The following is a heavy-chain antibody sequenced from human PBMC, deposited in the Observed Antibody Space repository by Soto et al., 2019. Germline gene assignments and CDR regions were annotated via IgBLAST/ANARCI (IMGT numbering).Heavy chain of an antibody. J-gene: IGHJ6*02. D-gene: IGHD2-2*01. CDR3: TRARYCSSTSCSHFYGMDV. V-gene: IGHV3-73*01. Sequence: GGSLRLSCAASGCTFSGSAMHWVRQASGKGLEWVGRIRSKANSYATAYAASVKGRFTISRDDSKNTAYLQMNSLKTEDTAVYYCTRARYCSSTSCSHFYGMDVWGQGTTVTVSS. CDR1: GCTFSGSA. CDR2: IRSKANSYAT.